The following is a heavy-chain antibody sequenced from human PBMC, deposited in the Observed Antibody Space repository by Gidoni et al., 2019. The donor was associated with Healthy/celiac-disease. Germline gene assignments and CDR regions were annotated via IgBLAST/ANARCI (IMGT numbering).Heavy chain of an antibody. CDR2: IYPGDSDT. J-gene: IGHJ5*02. Sequence: EVQLVQSGAEVNKPGESLQISCKGSGDSFTSYWIGGVRQMPGKGLEWMGIIYPGDSDTRYSPSFQGQVTSSADKSISTAYLQWSSLKASDTAMYYCARGNTPPGIAAAGPFDPWGQGTLVTVSS. V-gene: IGHV5-51*01. D-gene: IGHD6-13*01. CDR3: ARGNTPPGIAAAGPFDP. CDR1: GDSFTSYW.